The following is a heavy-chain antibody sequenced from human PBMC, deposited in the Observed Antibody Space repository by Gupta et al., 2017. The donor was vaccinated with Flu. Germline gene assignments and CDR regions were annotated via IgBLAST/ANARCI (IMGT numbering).Heavy chain of an antibody. D-gene: IGHD3-3*01. CDR2: IFSNDEK. J-gene: IGHJ6*02. CDR1: GFSLSNARMG. V-gene: IGHV2-26*01. Sequence: QVTLKESGPVLVKPTETLTLTCTVSGFSLSNARMGVSWIRQPPGKALEWLAHIFSNDEKSYSTSLKSRLTISKDTSKSQVVLTMTNMDPVDTATYYCARVPISYDFWSGYYTQAYYYYYGMDVWGQGTTVTVSS. CDR3: ARVPISYDFWSGYYTQAYYYYYGMDV.